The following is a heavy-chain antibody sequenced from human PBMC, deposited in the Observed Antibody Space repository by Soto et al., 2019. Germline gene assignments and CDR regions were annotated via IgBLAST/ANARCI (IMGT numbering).Heavy chain of an antibody. Sequence: ASVKVSCKASGYTFTTYDLHWVLQAPGQGPEWMGIINPSGGTTNYAQTFEGRVTMTRDTSTSTVYMELSSLRSDDTAVYYCARGPTAERHYYLVYYGMDVWGQGTTVTVSS. J-gene: IGHJ6*02. CDR1: GYTFTTYD. V-gene: IGHV1-46*01. CDR2: INPSGGTT. D-gene: IGHD3-22*01. CDR3: ARGPTAERHYYLVYYGMDV.